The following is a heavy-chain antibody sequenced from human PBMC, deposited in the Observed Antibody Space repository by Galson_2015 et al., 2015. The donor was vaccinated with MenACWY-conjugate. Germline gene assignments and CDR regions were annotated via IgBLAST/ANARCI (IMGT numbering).Heavy chain of an antibody. V-gene: IGHV1-3*01. CDR2: INAGNGNT. D-gene: IGHD3-16*02. CDR3: AREYYDYVWGSYRWSPFFDY. CDR1: GYTFTSYA. Sequence: SVKVSCKASGYTFTSYAMHWVRQAPGQRLEWMGWINAGNGNTKYSQKFQGRVTITRDTSASTAYMELSSLRSEDTAVYYCAREYYDYVWGSYRWSPFFDYWGQGTLVTVSS. J-gene: IGHJ4*02.